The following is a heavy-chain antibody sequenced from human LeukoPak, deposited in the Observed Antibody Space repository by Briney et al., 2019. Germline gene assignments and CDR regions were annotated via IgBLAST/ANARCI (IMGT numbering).Heavy chain of an antibody. D-gene: IGHD3-22*01. J-gene: IGHJ4*02. CDR1: GYTFTGYY. CDR2: ISAYNGNT. CDR3: ARDLYYDSSGYYLLYDY. Sequence: ASVKVSCKASGYTFTGYYMHWVRQAPGQGLEWMGWISAYNGNTNYAQKLQGRVTMTTDTSTSTAYMELRSLRSDDTAVYYCARDLYYDSSGYYLLYDYWGQGTLVTVSS. V-gene: IGHV1-18*04.